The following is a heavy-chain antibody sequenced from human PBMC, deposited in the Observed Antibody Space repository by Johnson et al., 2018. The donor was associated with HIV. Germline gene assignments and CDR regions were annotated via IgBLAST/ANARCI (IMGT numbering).Heavy chain of an antibody. Sequence: QVQLVESGGGLIQPGGSLRLSCAASGFTFSSYAMHWVRQAPGKGLEWVAFIRYDGSNKYYADSVKGRFTISRDNSKNTLYLQMNSLRAEDTAVYYCWGYSTSSNAAFDIWGQGTMVTVSS. D-gene: IGHD6-6*01. CDR3: WGYSTSSNAAFDI. J-gene: IGHJ3*02. V-gene: IGHV3-30*02. CDR2: IRYDGSNK. CDR1: GFTFSSYA.